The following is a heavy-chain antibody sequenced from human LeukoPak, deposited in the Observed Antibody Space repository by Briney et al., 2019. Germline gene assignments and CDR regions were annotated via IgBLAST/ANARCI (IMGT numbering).Heavy chain of an antibody. CDR3: ARGYCSGGTCYLVENWLDP. V-gene: IGHV1-18*01. CDR2: ISGYNGNT. Sequence: ASVKVSCKASGYTITSYGISWVRQAPGQGLEWMGWISGYNGNTNYAQNLQGRVTMTTDTSTSTAYMELRSLRSDDTAVYYCARGYCSGGTCYLVENWLDPWGQGTLVTVSS. J-gene: IGHJ5*02. D-gene: IGHD2-15*01. CDR1: GYTITSYG.